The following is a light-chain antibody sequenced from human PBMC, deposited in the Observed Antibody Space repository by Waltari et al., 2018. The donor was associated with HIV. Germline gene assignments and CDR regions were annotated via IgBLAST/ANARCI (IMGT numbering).Light chain of an antibody. V-gene: IGKV2-28*01. CDR3: MQALQTPLT. CDR2: LGS. CDR1: QSLRHTNGYSH. J-gene: IGKJ4*01. Sequence: DIAMTQSPVSLSVTPGEPASISCRSSQSLRHTNGYSHLYWYLQKPGQSPQLLIYLGSNRASGVPDRFSGRGSGTDFTLKISRVEAEDVGIYYCMQALQTPLTFGGGTKVEIK.